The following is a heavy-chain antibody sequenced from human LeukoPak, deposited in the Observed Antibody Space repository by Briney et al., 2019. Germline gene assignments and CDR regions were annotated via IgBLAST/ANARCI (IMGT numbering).Heavy chain of an antibody. CDR2: INWNSGSI. J-gene: IGHJ4*02. CDR3: ARDAGTHFDY. D-gene: IGHD3-10*01. V-gene: IGHV3-9*01. Sequence: GGSLRLSCAASGFTFDDYAMHWVRQAPGKGLEWVSGINWNSGSIGYADSVKGRFTISRDNAKNSLYLQMNSLRAEDTAVYYCARDAGTHFDYWGQGTLVTVSS. CDR1: GFTFDDYA.